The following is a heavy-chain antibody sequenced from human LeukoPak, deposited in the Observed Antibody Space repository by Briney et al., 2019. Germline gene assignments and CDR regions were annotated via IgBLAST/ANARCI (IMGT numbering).Heavy chain of an antibody. CDR2: ISYDGSKK. Sequence: PGGSLRLSCAASGFTFSTYGMHWVRQAPGKGLEWVAVISYDGSKKYYADSVKGRFTISRDNSQNTLHLQMNSLRAADTAVYFCAKDRDSSGWSLIDYWGQGTQVTVSS. J-gene: IGHJ4*02. D-gene: IGHD6-19*01. CDR3: AKDRDSSGWSLIDY. V-gene: IGHV3-30*18. CDR1: GFTFSTYG.